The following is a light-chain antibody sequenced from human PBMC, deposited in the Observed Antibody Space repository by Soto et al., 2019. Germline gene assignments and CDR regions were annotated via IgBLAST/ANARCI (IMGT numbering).Light chain of an antibody. J-gene: IGKJ5*01. CDR1: QSVSSY. CDR3: KQRSNWIT. V-gene: IGKV3-11*01. Sequence: EIVLTQSPATLSLSPGERATLSCRASQSVSSYLAWYQQKPGQAPRLLIYDASNRATGIPARFSGSGSGTDFTLTISSLEPEDFAVYYCKQRSNWITFGQGTRLEIE. CDR2: DAS.